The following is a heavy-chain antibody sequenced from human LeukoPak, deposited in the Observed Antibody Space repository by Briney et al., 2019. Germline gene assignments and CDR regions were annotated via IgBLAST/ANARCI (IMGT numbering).Heavy chain of an antibody. CDR1: GGSISSYY. Sequence: SETLSLTCTVSGGSISSYYWSWIRQPPGKGLEWIGYIYYSGSTNYNPSLKSRVTISVDTSKNQFSLKLSSVTAADTAVYYCARARDGPYYYYGMDVWGKGTTGTVSS. CDR3: ARARDGPYYYYGMDV. D-gene: IGHD5-24*01. CDR2: IYYSGST. J-gene: IGHJ6*04. V-gene: IGHV4-59*01.